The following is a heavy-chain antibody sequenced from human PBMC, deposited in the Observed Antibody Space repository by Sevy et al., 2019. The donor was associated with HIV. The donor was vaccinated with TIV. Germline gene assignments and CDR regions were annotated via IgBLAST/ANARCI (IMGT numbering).Heavy chain of an antibody. D-gene: IGHD3-16*01. CDR3: ARDGGGDYFDY. CDR2: ISYDKVNT. Sequence: GGSLRLSCAASGFSFSRYAMHWIRQAPGKGLESVAVISYDKVNTYHSYPVKGRFTISRDNSKNTLYLQMNSLRPEDTAVYYCARDGGGDYFDYWGQGTLVTVSS. CDR1: GFSFSRYA. V-gene: IGHV3-30*04. J-gene: IGHJ4*02.